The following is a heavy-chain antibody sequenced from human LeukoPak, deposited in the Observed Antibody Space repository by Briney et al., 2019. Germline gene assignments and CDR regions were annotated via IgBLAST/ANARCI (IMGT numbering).Heavy chain of an antibody. CDR2: VSGNGDST. J-gene: IGHJ4*02. D-gene: IGHD6-13*01. CDR1: GFPFRSYA. CDR3: VKGGIAAADNYFDY. Sequence: GGSLRLSCSASGFPFRSYAMHWVRQAPAKGLQYVSAVSGNGDSTYYADSVKGTFTISRDNSKNTLYLQMSSLRAEDTAVYYCVKGGIAAADNYFDYWGQGTLVTVSS. V-gene: IGHV3-64D*06.